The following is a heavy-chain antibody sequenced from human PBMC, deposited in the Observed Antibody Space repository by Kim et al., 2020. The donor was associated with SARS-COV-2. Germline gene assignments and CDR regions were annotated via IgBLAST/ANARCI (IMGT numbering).Heavy chain of an antibody. CDR3: ASLIRITIFGVVSFFDY. CDR1: GGSISSSSYY. V-gene: IGHV4-39*01. D-gene: IGHD3-3*01. Sequence: SETLSLTCTVSGGSISSSSYYWGWIRQPPGKGLEWIGSIYYSGSTYYNPSLKSRVTISVDTSKNQFSLKLSSVTAADTAVYYCASLIRITIFGVVSFFDYWGQGTLVTVSS. J-gene: IGHJ4*02. CDR2: IYYSGST.